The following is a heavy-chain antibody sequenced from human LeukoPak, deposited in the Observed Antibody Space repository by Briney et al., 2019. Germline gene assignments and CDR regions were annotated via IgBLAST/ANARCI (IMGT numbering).Heavy chain of an antibody. CDR2: IIPIFGTA. J-gene: IGHJ4*02. Sequence: GASVKVSCKASGYTFTGHYMHWVRQAPGQGLEWMGGIIPIFGTANYAQKFQGRVTITADESTTTIYMELSSLRSEDTAVYYCARNYYDSSGYYPFDYWGQGTLVTVSS. CDR1: GYTFTGHY. D-gene: IGHD3-22*01. CDR3: ARNYYDSSGYYPFDY. V-gene: IGHV1-69*13.